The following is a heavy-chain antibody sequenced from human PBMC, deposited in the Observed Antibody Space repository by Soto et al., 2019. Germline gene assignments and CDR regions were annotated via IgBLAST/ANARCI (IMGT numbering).Heavy chain of an antibody. CDR2: MNPNSGNT. Sequence: GASVKVSCKASGYTFTSYDINWVRQATGQGLEWMGWMNPNSGNTGYAQKFQGRVTMTRNTSISTAYMELSSLRSEDTAVYYCARAVDTARYYYYMDVWGKGTTVTVSS. CDR1: GYTFTSYD. CDR3: ARAVDTARYYYYMDV. J-gene: IGHJ6*03. D-gene: IGHD5-18*01. V-gene: IGHV1-8*01.